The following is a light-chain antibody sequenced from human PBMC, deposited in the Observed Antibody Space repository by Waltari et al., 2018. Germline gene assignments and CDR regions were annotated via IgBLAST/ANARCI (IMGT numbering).Light chain of an antibody. J-gene: IGLJ2*01. CDR2: END. Sequence: QSVLTQPPSVSAASGQKVTIPCPGSSPNIGNNFVSGYQQSPGTAPKLLIYENDKRPSGIPGRFSGAKSGTSATLDIHGLQTGDEADYYCGTWDSRMSVAVLGGGTKVTVL. CDR1: SPNIGNNF. V-gene: IGLV1-51*01. CDR3: GTWDSRMSVAV.